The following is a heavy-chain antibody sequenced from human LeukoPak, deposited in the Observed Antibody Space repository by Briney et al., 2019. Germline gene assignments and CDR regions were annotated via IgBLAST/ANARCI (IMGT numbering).Heavy chain of an antibody. CDR1: GGSISSYY. Sequence: KPSETLSLTCTVSGGSISSYYWSWIRQPPGKGREWIGDIYYSGSTNYNPSRKRRVTISVDTSNNHFSLKLSSVTAADTAVYYCAREVPAADNWFDPWGQGTLVTVSS. D-gene: IGHD2-2*01. CDR3: AREVPAADNWFDP. J-gene: IGHJ5*02. V-gene: IGHV4-59*01. CDR2: IYYSGST.